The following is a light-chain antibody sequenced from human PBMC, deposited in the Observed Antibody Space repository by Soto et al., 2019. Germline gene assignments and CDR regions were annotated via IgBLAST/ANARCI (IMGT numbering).Light chain of an antibody. CDR3: QQYSQWPPWT. CDR1: QSLSGN. J-gene: IGKJ1*01. Sequence: EIVMTQSPATLAGSPGETVTLSCRASQSLSGNLAWYQQKPGQAPRLLIFRASTRATGVPARFSGRGPGTEFTLTISGLQSEDFAVYYCQQYSQWPPWTFGPGTKVDIK. V-gene: IGKV3-15*01. CDR2: RAS.